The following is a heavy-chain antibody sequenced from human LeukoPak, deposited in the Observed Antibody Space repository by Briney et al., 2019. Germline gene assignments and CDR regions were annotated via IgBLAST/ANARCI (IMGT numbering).Heavy chain of an antibody. Sequence: SETLSLTCTVSGGSISSYYWSWIRQPPGKGLEWIGYIYYSGSTNYKPSLKSRVTISVDTSKNQFSLKLSSVTAADTAVYYCARGGYYGSGNDFRFDPWGQGTLVTVSS. D-gene: IGHD3-10*01. CDR1: GGSISSYY. CDR3: ARGGYYGSGNDFRFDP. V-gene: IGHV4-59*01. CDR2: IYYSGST. J-gene: IGHJ5*02.